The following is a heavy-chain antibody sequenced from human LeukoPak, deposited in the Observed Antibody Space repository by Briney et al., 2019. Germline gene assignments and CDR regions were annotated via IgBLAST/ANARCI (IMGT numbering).Heavy chain of an antibody. CDR1: GFTFTSYS. D-gene: IGHD2-2*01. V-gene: IGHV3-23*01. J-gene: IGHJ6*02. CDR3: ARDHVVVPAATYYYGMDV. Sequence: PGGSLRLSCAASGFTFTSYSMNWVRQAPGKGLEWVSTISGGGGSTYYADSVKGRFTISRDNSKNTLYLQMNSLRAEDTAVYYCARDHVVVPAATYYYGMDVWGQGTTVTVSS. CDR2: ISGGGGST.